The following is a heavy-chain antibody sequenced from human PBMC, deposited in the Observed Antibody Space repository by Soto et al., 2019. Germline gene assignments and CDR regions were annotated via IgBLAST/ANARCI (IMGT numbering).Heavy chain of an antibody. CDR1: GYTLTELS. D-gene: IGHD4-4*01. CDR3: ATDLFTVTTSDY. V-gene: IGHV1-24*01. CDR2: LXPEDGXT. J-gene: IGHJ4*02. Sequence: XSVKVSCKVSGYTLTELSMHWVRQAPGKGLEGMGGLXPEDGXTLYAQKFQGXXTMPEDTXXDTDYMELSGLRFEDTAVYYCATDLFTVTTSDYWGQGTLVTVSS.